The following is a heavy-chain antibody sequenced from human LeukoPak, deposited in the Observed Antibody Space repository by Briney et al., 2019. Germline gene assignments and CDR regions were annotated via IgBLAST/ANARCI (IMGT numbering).Heavy chain of an antibody. D-gene: IGHD3-10*01. V-gene: IGHV1-46*01. CDR2: INPSGGST. Sequence: AASVKVSCKASGYIFTNYYMHWVRQAPGQGLEWMGTINPSGGSTTYAQKFQGRVTMTRDTSTGTVYMELSSLRSEDTAVYYCARDHGSAYYRAPRHWGQGTLVTVSS. CDR3: ARDHGSAYYRAPRH. J-gene: IGHJ4*02. CDR1: GYIFTNYY.